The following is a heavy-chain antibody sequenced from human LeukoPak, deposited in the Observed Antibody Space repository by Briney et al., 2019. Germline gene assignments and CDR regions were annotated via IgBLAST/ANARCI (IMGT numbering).Heavy chain of an antibody. CDR1: GFTFSDYY. CDR3: AREGLEYNWNVPLDY. Sequence: PGGSLRLSRAASGFTFSDYYMSWLRQAPGKGLEWVSYISSSGSTIYYADSVKGRFTISRDNAKNSLYLQMNSLRAEDTAVYYCAREGLEYNWNVPLDYWGQGTLFTVSS. V-gene: IGHV3-11*01. D-gene: IGHD1-20*01. J-gene: IGHJ4*02. CDR2: ISSSGSTI.